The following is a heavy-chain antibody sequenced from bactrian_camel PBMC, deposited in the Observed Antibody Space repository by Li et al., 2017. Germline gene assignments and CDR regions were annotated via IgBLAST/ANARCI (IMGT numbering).Heavy chain of an antibody. CDR1: GHSRGSNC. D-gene: IGHD1*01. CDR2: INSSGGRA. Sequence: VQLVESGGGSVQAGGSLRLSCVVSGHSRGSNCVGWYRLPPGRAPAEREGIAAINSSGGRAYYRDSVKGRLVISRDNAKNTVYLQMNSLKPEDTGIYYCAGYLPELPHLRCSEVPSYWGQGTQVTVS. CDR3: AGYLPELPHLRCSEVPSY. J-gene: IGHJ4*01. V-gene: IGHV3S53*01.